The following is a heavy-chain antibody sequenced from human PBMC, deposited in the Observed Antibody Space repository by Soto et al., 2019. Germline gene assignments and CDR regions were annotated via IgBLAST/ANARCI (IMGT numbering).Heavy chain of an antibody. J-gene: IGHJ4*02. D-gene: IGHD2-2*02. Sequence: QVQLQESGPGLVKPSGTLSLTCAVSGGSISSSNWWSWVRQPPGQGLEWIGEIYHSGSTNYNPSLKSRVTISVDKSKIQFSLKLSSVTAADTAVYYCARGGYCSSTSCYTALDYWGQGTLVTVSS. V-gene: IGHV4-4*02. CDR3: ARGGYCSSTSCYTALDY. CDR1: GGSISSSNW. CDR2: IYHSGST.